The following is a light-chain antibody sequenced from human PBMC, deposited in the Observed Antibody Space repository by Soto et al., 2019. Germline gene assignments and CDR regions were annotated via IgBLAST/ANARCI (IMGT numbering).Light chain of an antibody. CDR2: AAF. J-gene: IGKJ2*01. V-gene: IGKV1-39*01. CDR3: QQSSETPYT. CDR1: QSISSY. Sequence: IQMTQSPSSLSASVGDRVTITCRASQSISSYLNWYQQKPGKAPKLLIYAAFSLQSGVPSRFSGSGSGTDFTLIISSLQPEDSATYYCQQSSETPYTFGQGTKLEIK.